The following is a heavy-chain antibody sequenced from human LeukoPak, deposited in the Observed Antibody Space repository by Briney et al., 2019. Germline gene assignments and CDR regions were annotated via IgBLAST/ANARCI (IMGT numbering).Heavy chain of an antibody. CDR1: GFTFSSYV. CDR3: AKDIGGYDILTGYYPD. CDR2: ISYDGSNK. V-gene: IGHV3-30*18. D-gene: IGHD3-9*01. Sequence: GGSLRLSCAASGFTFSSYVMHWVRQAPGKGLEWVAVISYDGSNKYYADSVKGRFTISRDDSKNTLYLQMNSLRAEDTALYYCAKDIGGYDILTGYYPDWGQGTVVTVSS. J-gene: IGHJ4*02.